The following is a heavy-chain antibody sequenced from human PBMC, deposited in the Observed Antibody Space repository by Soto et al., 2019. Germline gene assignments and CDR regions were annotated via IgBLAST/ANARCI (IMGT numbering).Heavy chain of an antibody. V-gene: IGHV3-11*06. CDR3: NGALRFQGAPYYYYYDDMDV. CDR1: GFTFSDYY. Sequence: GGSLRLSCAASGFTFSDYYMSWIRQAPGKGLEWVSYISSSSSYTNYADSVKGRFTISRDNAKNSLYLQMNSLRAEDTAVYYLNGALRFQGAPYYYYYDDMDVGGQGTTVEVSS. D-gene: IGHD3-3*01. CDR2: ISSSSSYT. J-gene: IGHJ6*02.